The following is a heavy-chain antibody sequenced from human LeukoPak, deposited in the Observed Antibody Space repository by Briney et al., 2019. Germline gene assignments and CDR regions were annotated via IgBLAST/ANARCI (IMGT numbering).Heavy chain of an antibody. J-gene: IGHJ4*02. CDR3: ARDLRAYSYGYSY. Sequence: PPASVKVSCKASGGTFSSYAISWVRQAPGQGLEWMGRIIPILGIANYAQKFQGRVTITADKSTSTAYMELSSLRSEDTAVYYCARDLRAYSYGYSYWGQGTLVTVSS. CDR2: IIPILGIA. V-gene: IGHV1-69*04. D-gene: IGHD5-18*01. CDR1: GGTFSSYA.